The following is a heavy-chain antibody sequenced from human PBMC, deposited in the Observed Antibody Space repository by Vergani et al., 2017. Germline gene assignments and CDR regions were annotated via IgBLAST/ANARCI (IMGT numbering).Heavy chain of an antibody. CDR3: VRARCSGPCFMSNWFDS. V-gene: IGHV3-74*01. Sequence: EVQLVESGGGLIHPGGSLRLSCEGSGFSFSGYWMHRVRQSPEKGLVWVSRIKRDGSITNYADSVKGRFTISRDNAKNTLYLKMNSLRGDDTAIYYCVRARCSGPCFMSNWFDSWGQGGLVTVSS. J-gene: IGHJ5*01. D-gene: IGHD5-12*01. CDR2: IKRDGSIT. CDR1: GFSFSGYW.